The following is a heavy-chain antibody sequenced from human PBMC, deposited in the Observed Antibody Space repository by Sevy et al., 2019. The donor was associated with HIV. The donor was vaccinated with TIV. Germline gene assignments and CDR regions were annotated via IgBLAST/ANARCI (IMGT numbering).Heavy chain of an antibody. J-gene: IGHJ4*02. D-gene: IGHD2-8*01. CDR2: LSFGCGKI. Sequence: GGYLRLSCAASGFAFYEYSMSWIRQAPGKGLERVATLSFGCGKINYADSVKGRFTISRDNSKNSFYLQMDNLRVEDTALYYCAREGCSRPHDYWGQGTRVTVSS. CDR1: GFAFYEYS. CDR3: AREGCSRPHDY. V-gene: IGHV3-23*01.